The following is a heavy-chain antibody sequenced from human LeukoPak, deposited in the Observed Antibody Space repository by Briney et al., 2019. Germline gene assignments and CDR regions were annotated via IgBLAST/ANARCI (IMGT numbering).Heavy chain of an antibody. CDR1: GYTFTNYY. J-gene: IGHJ4*02. CDR3: AREREFGSGSYYFDY. CDR2: INLSGGSP. D-gene: IGHD6-19*01. V-gene: IGHV1-46*01. Sequence: ASVKVSCKASGYTFTNYYIHWMRQAPGQGLEWMGIINLSGGSPSYESEFQGRVTMTRDTSTSTVYMELSSLRSEDTAVYYCAREREFGSGSYYFDYWGQGTLVTVSS.